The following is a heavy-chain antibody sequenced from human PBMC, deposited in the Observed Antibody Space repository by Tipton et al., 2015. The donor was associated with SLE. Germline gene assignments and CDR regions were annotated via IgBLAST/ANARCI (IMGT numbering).Heavy chain of an antibody. V-gene: IGHV4-30-2*01. CDR2: IYHSGST. CDR1: GGSISSGGYS. J-gene: IGHJ5*02. D-gene: IGHD6-19*01. CDR3: ARGPTSSGWYGWFDP. Sequence: LRLSCAVSGGSISSGGYSWSWIRQPPGKGLEWIGYIYHSGSTYYNPSLKSRVTISVDTSKNQFSLKLSSVTAADTAVYYCARGPTSSGWYGWFDPWGQGTLVTVSS.